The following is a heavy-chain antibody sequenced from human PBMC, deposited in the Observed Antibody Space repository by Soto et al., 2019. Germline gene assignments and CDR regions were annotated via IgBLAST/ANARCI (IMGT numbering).Heavy chain of an antibody. Sequence: GGSLRLSCAASGFTFSNYWMHWVRQAPGKGLVWVSHISSDGSSTKYADSVKGRFTISRDNDKNTLYLQMDSLRAEDTAVYYCARDLTIAAAPPFDYWGQGTLVTVSS. CDR1: GFTFSNYW. CDR3: ARDLTIAAAPPFDY. V-gene: IGHV3-74*03. D-gene: IGHD6-13*01. J-gene: IGHJ4*02. CDR2: ISSDGSST.